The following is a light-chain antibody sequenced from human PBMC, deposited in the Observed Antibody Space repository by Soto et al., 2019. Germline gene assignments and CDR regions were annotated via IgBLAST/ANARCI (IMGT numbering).Light chain of an antibody. J-gene: IGLJ1*01. CDR1: SSNIGSNY. CDR2: NNN. Sequence: QLVLTQPPSASGTPGQRVTISCSGSSSNIGSNYVYWYQQLPGTAPKLLIYNNNQRPSGVPDRFSGSKSGTSASLAISGLRSEDEADYYCAAWDDSLSGLYVFGTGTKVTVL. CDR3: AAWDDSLSGLYV. V-gene: IGLV1-47*01.